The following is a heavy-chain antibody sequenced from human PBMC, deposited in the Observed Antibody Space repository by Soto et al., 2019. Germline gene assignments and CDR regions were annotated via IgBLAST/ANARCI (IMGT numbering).Heavy chain of an antibody. CDR3: ARRSFPYSGSPLEPWSDALDI. CDR1: GFSISTYA. D-gene: IGHD1-26*01. J-gene: IGHJ3*02. Sequence: QVQLVESGGGVVQPGRSLRLSCAASGFSISTYALHWVRQAPGNGPEWVAIISYNGNNKHYADSVKGRFTISRDNSKNTVDLQMNSLRVEDTAMYYCARRSFPYSGSPLEPWSDALDIWGQGTMVTVSS. V-gene: IGHV3-30*04. CDR2: ISYNGNNK.